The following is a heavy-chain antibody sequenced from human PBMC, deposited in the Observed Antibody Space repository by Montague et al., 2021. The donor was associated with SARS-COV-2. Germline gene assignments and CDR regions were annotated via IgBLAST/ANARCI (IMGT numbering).Heavy chain of an antibody. D-gene: IGHD3/OR15-3a*01. CDR1: GFTFDDYA. J-gene: IGHJ6*02. CDR3: AKDADWDYYGMDV. V-gene: IGHV3-9*01. Sequence: SLRLSCAASGFTFDDYAMHWVRQAPGKGLEWVSGISWNSGSIGYADSVKGRFTISRDNAKNSLYLQMNSLRAEDTALYCCAKDADWDYYGMDVWGQGTTVTVSS. CDR2: ISWNSGSI.